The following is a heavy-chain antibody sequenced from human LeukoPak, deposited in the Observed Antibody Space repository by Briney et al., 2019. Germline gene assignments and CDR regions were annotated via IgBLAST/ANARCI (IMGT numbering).Heavy chain of an antibody. V-gene: IGHV3-20*04. Sequence: GGSLRLSCAASGFTFDEYGMSWVRQAPGKGLEWVSGINWNGGSTGYADSVKGRFTISRDNAKNSLYLQMNSLRAEDTALYYCARGPSSWYGYYFDYWGQGTLVPVSS. D-gene: IGHD6-13*01. CDR2: INWNGGST. CDR1: GFTFDEYG. CDR3: ARGPSSWYGYYFDY. J-gene: IGHJ4*02.